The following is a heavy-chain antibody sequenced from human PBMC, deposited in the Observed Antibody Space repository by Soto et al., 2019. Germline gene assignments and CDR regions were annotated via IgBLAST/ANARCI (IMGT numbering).Heavy chain of an antibody. V-gene: IGHV4-34*01. CDR1: GGSFSGYY. CDR3: ARGIEYSSSPAYFDY. J-gene: IGHJ4*02. D-gene: IGHD6-6*01. CDR2: INHSGST. Sequence: SETLSLTCAVYGGSFSGYYWSWIRQPPGKGLEWIGEINHSGSTNYNPSLKSRVTISVDTSKNQFSLKLSSVTAADTAVYYCARGIEYSSSPAYFDYWGQGTTVTVYS.